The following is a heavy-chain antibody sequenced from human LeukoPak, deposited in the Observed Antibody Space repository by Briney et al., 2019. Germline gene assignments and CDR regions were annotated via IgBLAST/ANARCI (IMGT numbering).Heavy chain of an antibody. Sequence: TSETLSLTCAVSGGSISSSNWWSWVRQPPGKGLEWIGEINHSGSTNYNPSLKSRVTISVDTSKNQFSLKLSSVTAADTAVYYCARGPRRWATVTNEYFQHWGQGTLVTVSS. CDR3: ARGPRRWATVTNEYFQH. CDR1: GGSISSSNW. CDR2: INHSGST. V-gene: IGHV4-4*02. J-gene: IGHJ1*01. D-gene: IGHD4-17*01.